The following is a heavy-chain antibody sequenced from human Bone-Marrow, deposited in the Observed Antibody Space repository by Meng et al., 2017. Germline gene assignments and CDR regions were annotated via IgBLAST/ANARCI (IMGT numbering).Heavy chain of an antibody. J-gene: IGHJ4*02. CDR1: GGSISSSSYY. D-gene: IGHD3-16*01. CDR2: IYHSGST. Sequence: SETLSLTCTVSGGSISSSSYYWGWIRQPPGKGLEWIGSIYHSGSTYYNPSLKSRVTISVDTSKNQFSLKLSSVTAADTDVYYCETLMITFGGVTMTFPRGPNENWGQGTLVTVSS. CDR3: ETLMITFGGVTMTFPRGPNEN. V-gene: IGHV4-39*07.